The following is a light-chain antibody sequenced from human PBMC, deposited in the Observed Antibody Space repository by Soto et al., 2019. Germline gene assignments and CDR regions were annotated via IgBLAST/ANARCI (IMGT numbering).Light chain of an antibody. CDR1: QSVSSN. J-gene: IGKJ4*01. V-gene: IGKV3-15*01. Sequence: ELVLTQSQATLFLSPGERATLPCRASQSVSSNLAWYQQKPGQAPRLLIYGASTRATGIPARFSGSGSGTEFTLTISSLQSEDFAVYYCQQYNNWPPLTFGGGTKVEIK. CDR3: QQYNNWPPLT. CDR2: GAS.